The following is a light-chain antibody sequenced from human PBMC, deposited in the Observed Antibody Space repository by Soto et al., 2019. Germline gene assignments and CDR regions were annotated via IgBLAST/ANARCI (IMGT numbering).Light chain of an antibody. CDR1: QSISSW. CDR2: KAS. CDR3: QQYNDKWT. J-gene: IGKJ1*01. V-gene: IGKV1-5*03. Sequence: DIQMTQSPSTLSASVGDRVTITCRASQSISSWLAWYQQKPGKAPKLLIYKASTLQSGVPSRFSGSGSGTEFTLAISSLQSDDSATYYCQQYNDKWTFGQGTKVEIK.